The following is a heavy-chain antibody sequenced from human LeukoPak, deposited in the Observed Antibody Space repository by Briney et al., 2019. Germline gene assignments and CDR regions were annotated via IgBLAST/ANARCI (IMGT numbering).Heavy chain of an antibody. V-gene: IGHV4-4*07. CDR3: ARAIVVGATTDAFDI. D-gene: IGHD1-26*01. CDR1: GGSISSYY. CDR2: IYTSGST. J-gene: IGHJ3*02. Sequence: SETLSLTCTVSGGSISSYYWSWIRQPAGKGLEWIGRIYTSGSTYYNPSLKSRVTISVDRSKNQFSLKLSSVTAADTAVYYCARAIVVGATTDAFDIWGQGTMVTVSS.